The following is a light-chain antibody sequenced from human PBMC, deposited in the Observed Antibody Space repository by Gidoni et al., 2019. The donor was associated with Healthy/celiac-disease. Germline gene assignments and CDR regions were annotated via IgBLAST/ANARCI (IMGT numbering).Light chain of an antibody. CDR1: QSISSW. Sequence: DLQMTQSPPTLSASVGDRVTITCRARQSISSWLAWYQQKPGKAPKLLIYKASSLESGVPPRFSGSGSGTEFTLTISSLQPDDFATYYCQQYSSYPWTFGQGTKVEIK. CDR3: QQYSSYPWT. CDR2: KAS. J-gene: IGKJ1*01. V-gene: IGKV1-5*03.